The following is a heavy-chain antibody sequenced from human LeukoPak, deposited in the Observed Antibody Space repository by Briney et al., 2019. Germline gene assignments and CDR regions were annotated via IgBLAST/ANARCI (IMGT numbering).Heavy chain of an antibody. Sequence: PSETLSLNCTVSGGSISSYYWSWIRQPPGKGLEWIGYIYYSGSTNYNPSLKSRVTISVDTSKNQFSLKLSSVTAADTAVYYCARLRFGRQMGFDPWGQGTLVTVSS. CDR1: GGSISSYY. J-gene: IGHJ5*02. CDR2: IYYSGST. V-gene: IGHV4-59*08. CDR3: ARLRFGRQMGFDP. D-gene: IGHD3-10*01.